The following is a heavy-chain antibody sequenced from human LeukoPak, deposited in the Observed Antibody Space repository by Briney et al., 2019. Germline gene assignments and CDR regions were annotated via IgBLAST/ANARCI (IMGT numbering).Heavy chain of an antibody. CDR1: GYTFTGYY. CDR2: INPNSGGT. J-gene: IGHJ4*02. Sequence: ASVKVSCKASGYTFTGYYIHWVRQAPGQGLEWMGWINPNSGGTNYVERFQGRVTMTRDTSISTAYMELSRLRSDDTAMYYCARDGSSTLAGNLDCWGQRTLVTVSS. D-gene: IGHD2-2*01. V-gene: IGHV1-2*02. CDR3: ARDGSSTLAGNLDC.